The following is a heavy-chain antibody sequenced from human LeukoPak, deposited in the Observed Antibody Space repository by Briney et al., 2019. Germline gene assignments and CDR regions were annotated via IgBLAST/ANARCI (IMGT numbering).Heavy chain of an antibody. D-gene: IGHD3-22*01. CDR2: IYYSGST. V-gene: IGHV4-39*07. CDR3: ARALDYYDSSGYTYFAD. J-gene: IGHJ4*02. Sequence: PSETLSLTCTVSGDSISSSNYYWGWIRQPPGKGLEWIGSIYYSGSTYYNPSLKSRVTISVDTSKNQFSLKLSSVTAADTAVYYCARALDYYDSSGYTYFADWGQGTLVTVSS. CDR1: GDSISSSNYY.